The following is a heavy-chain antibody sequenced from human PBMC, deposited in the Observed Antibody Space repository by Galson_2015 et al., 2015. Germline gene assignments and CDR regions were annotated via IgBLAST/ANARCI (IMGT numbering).Heavy chain of an antibody. CDR2: TYYRSKWYN. CDR3: ARGSVGVFFNCFPLSAP. D-gene: IGHD2-21*01. CDR1: GDSVSSNSAA. Sequence: CAISGDSVSSNSAAWNWIRQSPSRGLEWLGGTYYRSKWYNDYAVSVKSRITINPDTSKNQFSLQLNSVTPEDTAVYYCARGSVGVFFNCFPLSAPGAQEPLFPLSS. V-gene: IGHV6-1*01. J-gene: IGHJ5*02.